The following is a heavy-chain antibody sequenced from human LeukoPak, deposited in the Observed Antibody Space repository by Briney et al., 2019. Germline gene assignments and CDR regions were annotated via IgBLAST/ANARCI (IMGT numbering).Heavy chain of an antibody. V-gene: IGHV3-23*01. D-gene: IGHD3-22*01. Sequence: PGGSLRLSCTASGFTFSSYAMSWVRQAPGKGLEWVSAISGSGGSTYYADSVKGRFTISRDNSKNTLYLQMNSLRAEDTAVYYCAKVRGYYDSSGYYSGLDYWGQGTLVTVSS. J-gene: IGHJ4*02. CDR3: AKVRGYYDSSGYYSGLDY. CDR1: GFTFSSYA. CDR2: ISGSGGST.